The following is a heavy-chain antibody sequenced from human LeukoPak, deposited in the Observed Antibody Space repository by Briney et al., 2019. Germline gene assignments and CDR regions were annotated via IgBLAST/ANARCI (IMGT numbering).Heavy chain of an antibody. V-gene: IGHV1-69*04. CDR1: GGTFSSYT. CDR2: NIPILGIA. D-gene: IGHD2-15*01. J-gene: IGHJ1*01. CDR3: ARDFNCSGGHCFQH. Sequence: ASVKVPCKASGGTFSSYTISWVRQAPGQGLEWMGRNIPILGIANYAQKFQGRVTITADKSTSTAYMELSSLRSEDTAVYYCARDFNCSGGHCFQHWGQGTLVTVSS.